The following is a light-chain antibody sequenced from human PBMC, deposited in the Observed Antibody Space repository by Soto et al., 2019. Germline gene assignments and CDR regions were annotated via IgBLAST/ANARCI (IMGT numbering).Light chain of an antibody. CDR3: QQYGTSPPLT. CDR2: GAS. J-gene: IGKJ4*01. V-gene: IGKV3-20*01. CDR1: QSASNNY. Sequence: EIVLMQSPGTLSLSPGERATLSCRASQSASNNYVAWYQQKPGQAPRLLIAGASSRATCIPDRLSGSGSGTDFTLTISRLAPEDFAVYYCQQYGTSPPLTFGGGTKVEIK.